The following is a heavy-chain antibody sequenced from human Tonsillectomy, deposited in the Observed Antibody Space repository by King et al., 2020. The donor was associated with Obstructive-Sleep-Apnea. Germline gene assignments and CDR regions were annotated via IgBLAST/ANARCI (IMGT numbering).Heavy chain of an antibody. CDR3: ARVGLEYYDFWSGSSYYYGMDV. D-gene: IGHD3-3*01. CDR1: GFTFSSYW. V-gene: IGHV3-7*03. J-gene: IGHJ6*02. CDR2: IKQDGSEK. Sequence: VQLVESRGGLVQPGGSLRLSCAASGFTFSSYWMSWVRQAPGKGLEGVANIKQDGSEKYYVDSVKGRFTISRDNAKNSLYLQMNSLRAEDTAVYYFARVGLEYYDFWSGSSYYYGMDVWGQGTTVTVSS.